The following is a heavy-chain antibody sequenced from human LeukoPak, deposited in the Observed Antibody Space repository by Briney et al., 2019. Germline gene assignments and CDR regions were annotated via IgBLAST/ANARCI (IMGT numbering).Heavy chain of an antibody. CDR3: ARVGVVVPAAINAFDI. CDR2: IYYSGST. Sequence: SETLSLTCTVSGGSISSSSYYWGWIRQPPGKGLEWIGSIYYSGSTYYNPSLKSRVTISVDTSKNQFSLKLSSVTAADTAVYYCARVGVVVPAAINAFDIWGQGTMVTVSP. V-gene: IGHV4-39*01. J-gene: IGHJ3*02. CDR1: GGSISSSSYY. D-gene: IGHD2-2*01.